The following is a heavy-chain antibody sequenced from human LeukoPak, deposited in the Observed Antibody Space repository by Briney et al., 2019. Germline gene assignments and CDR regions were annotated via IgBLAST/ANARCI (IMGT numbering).Heavy chain of an antibody. CDR1: GFTFSSYA. CDR2: ISGSGGST. D-gene: IGHD2/OR15-2a*01. CDR3: AKVPTEYPPYNFDY. J-gene: IGHJ4*02. V-gene: IGHV3-23*01. Sequence: GGSLRLSCGASGFTFSSYAMSWVRQAPGKGREWVSAISGSGGSTYYADSVKGRFTISRDNSKNTLYLQMSSLRAEDTAVYYCAKVPTEYPPYNFDYWGQGTLVTVFS.